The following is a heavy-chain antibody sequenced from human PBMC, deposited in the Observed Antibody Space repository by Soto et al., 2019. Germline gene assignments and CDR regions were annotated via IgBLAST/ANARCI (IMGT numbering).Heavy chain of an antibody. Sequence: SETLSLTCAVYGGSFSGYYWSWIRQPPGKGLEWIGEINHSGSTNYNPSLKSRVTISVDTSKNQFSLKLSSVTAADTAVYYCARGHIVVVPAASFDYWGQGTLGTVAS. CDR3: ARGHIVVVPAASFDY. D-gene: IGHD2-2*01. CDR2: INHSGST. J-gene: IGHJ4*02. CDR1: GGSFSGYY. V-gene: IGHV4-34*01.